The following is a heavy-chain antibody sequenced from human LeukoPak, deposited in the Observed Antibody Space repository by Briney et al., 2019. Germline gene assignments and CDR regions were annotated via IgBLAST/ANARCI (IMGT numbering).Heavy chain of an antibody. J-gene: IGHJ4*02. D-gene: IGHD3-10*01. CDR2: IWYDGSDK. CDR1: GFTFSSYG. V-gene: IGHV3-33*01. Sequence: RGSLRLSCAASGFTFSSYGMHWVRQAPGKGPEWVAVIWYDGSDKYYADSVKGRFTISRDNSKNTLYMQMNSLRADDTAVYYCARGLYYGSGSPIDYWGQGTLVTVSS. CDR3: ARGLYYGSGSPIDY.